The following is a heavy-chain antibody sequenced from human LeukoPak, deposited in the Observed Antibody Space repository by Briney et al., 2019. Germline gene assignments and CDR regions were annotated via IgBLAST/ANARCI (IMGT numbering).Heavy chain of an antibody. D-gene: IGHD5-18*01. CDR1: GGSISSYY. Sequence: SETLSLTCTVSGGSISSYYWGWIRQPPGKGLEWIGSIYYSGSTYYNPSLKSRVTISVDTSKNQFSLKLSSVTAADTAVYYCAREGMGYSYGYNWFDPWGQGTLVTVSS. CDR2: IYYSGST. V-gene: IGHV4-39*07. J-gene: IGHJ5*02. CDR3: AREGMGYSYGYNWFDP.